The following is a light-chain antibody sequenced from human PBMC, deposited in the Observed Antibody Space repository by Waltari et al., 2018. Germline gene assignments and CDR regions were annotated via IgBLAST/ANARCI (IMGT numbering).Light chain of an antibody. CDR3: QQGNSFPWT. Sequence: DIQMTQYPSSVSASVGDRVTISCRASQDISHWLAWYQQKPGKAPKLLISTASTLQSGVPSRFSGSGSGTDFTLTISSLQPDDFATYFCQQGNSFPWTFGQGTKVEI. CDR1: QDISHW. J-gene: IGKJ1*01. V-gene: IGKV1-12*01. CDR2: TAS.